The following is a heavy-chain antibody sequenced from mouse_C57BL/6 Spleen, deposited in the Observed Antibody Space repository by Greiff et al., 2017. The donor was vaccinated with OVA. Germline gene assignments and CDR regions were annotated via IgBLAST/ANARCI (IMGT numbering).Heavy chain of an antibody. D-gene: IGHD2-3*01. CDR3: ARESYDGYTTGGFDY. V-gene: IGHV5-4*01. CDR2: ISDGGSYT. CDR1: GFTFSSYA. Sequence: EVKLEESGGGLVKPGGSLKLSCAASGFTFSSYAMSWVRQTPETRLEWVATISDGGSYTYYPDNVKGRFTISRDNAKNNLYLQMSHLKSEDTAMYYCARESYDGYTTGGFDYWGQGTTLTVSS. J-gene: IGHJ2*01.